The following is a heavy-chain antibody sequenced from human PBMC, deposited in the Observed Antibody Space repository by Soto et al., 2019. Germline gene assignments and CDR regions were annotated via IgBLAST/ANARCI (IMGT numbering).Heavy chain of an antibody. CDR1: AGTFSSYG. V-gene: IGHV1-69*01. J-gene: IGHJ6*02. Sequence: QVQLVKSGAEVKKPGSSVKVSCKASAGTFSSYGISWVRQAPGQGLECLGGIMPIFGTPNDAQKFQGRVTITAAESTSTGYMELSSLTSEDTAVYYFARDRSWQSYYYDRSVPYFYGMDVWGPGTTVTFSS. CDR2: IMPIFGTP. CDR3: ARDRSWQSYYYDRSVPYFYGMDV. D-gene: IGHD3-22*01.